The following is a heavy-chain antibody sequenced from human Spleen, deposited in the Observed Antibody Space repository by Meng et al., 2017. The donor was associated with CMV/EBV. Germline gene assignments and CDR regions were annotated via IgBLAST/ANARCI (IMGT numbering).Heavy chain of an antibody. CDR2: VTGSGGST. D-gene: IGHD2-2*01. CDR3: ARDIVVIPPAGAFDI. V-gene: IGHV3-23*01. CDR1: GFTFSTSW. J-gene: IGHJ3*02. Sequence: GESLKISCAASGFTFSTSWMSWVRQAPGEGLEWVSAVTGSGGSTYYADSVKGRFTISRDNSKNTLYLQMNSLRAEDTAVYYCARDIVVIPPAGAFDIWGQGTMVTVSS.